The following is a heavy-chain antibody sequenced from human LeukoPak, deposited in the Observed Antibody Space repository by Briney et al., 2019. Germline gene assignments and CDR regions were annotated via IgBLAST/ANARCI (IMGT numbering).Heavy chain of an antibody. J-gene: IGHJ3*02. V-gene: IGHV4-34*01. D-gene: IGHD6-13*01. CDR2: INHSGST. CDR1: GGSFSGYY. Sequence: SETLSLTCAVYGGSFSGYYWSWIRQPPGKGLEWIGEINHSGSTNYNPSLKSRVTISVDTSKNQFSLKLSSVTAADTAVYYCARYPSWYYAFDIWGQGTMVTVSS. CDR3: ARYPSWYYAFDI.